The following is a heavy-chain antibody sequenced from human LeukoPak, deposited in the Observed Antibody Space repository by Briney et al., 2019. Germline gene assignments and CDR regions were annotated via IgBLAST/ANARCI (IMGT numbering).Heavy chain of an antibody. CDR2: INHSGST. J-gene: IGHJ6*03. CDR1: GGSFSGYY. V-gene: IGHV4-34*01. Sequence: SETLSLTCAVYGGSFSGYYWSWIRQPPGKGLEWLGEINHSGSTNYNPSLKSRVTISVDTSKNQFSLKLSSVTAADTAVYYCARGHYYYYMDVWGKGTTVTVSS. CDR3: ARGHYYYYMDV.